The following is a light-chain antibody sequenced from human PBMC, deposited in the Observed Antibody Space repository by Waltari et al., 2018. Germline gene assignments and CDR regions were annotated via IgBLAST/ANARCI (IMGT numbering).Light chain of an antibody. CDR2: NAS. J-gene: IGKJ1*01. V-gene: IGKV1-5*03. Sequence: DIQMTQSPSTLSASVGDRVTIPCRASQSISTLLSWYQQKPGKVPTLLIYNASNLESGGPSRFSGSGSGTEYTLTISSLQPDDFAGDHCRQYDSDARTFGQGTKVEIK. CDR1: QSISTL. CDR3: RQYDSDART.